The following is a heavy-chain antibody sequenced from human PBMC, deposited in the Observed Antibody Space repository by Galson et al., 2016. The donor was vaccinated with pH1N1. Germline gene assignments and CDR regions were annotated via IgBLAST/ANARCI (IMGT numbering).Heavy chain of an antibody. Sequence: SLRLSCAASGFSFSAYAMNWVRQAPGKRPEWVSVISGSGENTMYADSVKGRFTISRDNSKTTTFLQMDNLRAEDTAVYYCAKSGRTARQNLAPRDGMDVWGQGTTVTVS. CDR3: AKSGRTARQNLAPRDGMDV. V-gene: IGHV3-23*01. CDR1: GFSFSAYA. CDR2: ISGSGENT. J-gene: IGHJ6*02. D-gene: IGHD1-14*01.